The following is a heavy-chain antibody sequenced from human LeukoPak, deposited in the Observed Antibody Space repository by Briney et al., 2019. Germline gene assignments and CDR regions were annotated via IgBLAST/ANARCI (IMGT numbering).Heavy chain of an antibody. CDR1: GFTFSSYA. D-gene: IGHD3-22*01. CDR2: ISGSGGST. CDR3: AKDLGPAYYYDSSGAFDI. J-gene: IGHJ3*02. Sequence: GGSLRLSCAASGFTFSSYAMSRVRQAPGEGLEWVSDISGSGGSTYYADSVKGRFTISRDNSKNTLYLQMNSLRAEDTAVYYCAKDLGPAYYYDSSGAFDIWGQGTMVTVSS. V-gene: IGHV3-23*01.